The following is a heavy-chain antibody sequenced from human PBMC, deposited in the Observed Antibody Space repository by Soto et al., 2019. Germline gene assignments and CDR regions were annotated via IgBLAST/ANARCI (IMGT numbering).Heavy chain of an antibody. CDR2: IIPIFGTT. D-gene: IGHD5-12*01. CDR3: AKDGGADGYFGNWLDP. V-gene: IGHV1-69*15. Sequence: QVHLVQSGAEVKKPGSSVNVSCKASGGTFSNYAITWVRQAPGQGLEWVGRIIPIFGTTNVAQKFQVRVTITADESTTTAYMELSGLRSDDTAVYYCAKDGGADGYFGNWLDPWGQGTLVTVSS. CDR1: GGTFSNYA. J-gene: IGHJ5*02.